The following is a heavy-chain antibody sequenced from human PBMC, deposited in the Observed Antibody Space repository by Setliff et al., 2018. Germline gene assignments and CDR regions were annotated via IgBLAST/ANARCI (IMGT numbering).Heavy chain of an antibody. CDR3: ASHNPTRRAVDSTPIDC. V-gene: IGHV3-23*01. D-gene: IGHD6-19*01. Sequence: PGGSLRLSCAASGFTFTSYAMNWVRQAPGKGLEWVSAISGSGGSTDYADSVKGRFTISRDNYKNTLYLDMSGLRADDTAMYHCASHNPTRRAVDSTPIDCWGQGALVTVSS. CDR2: ISGSGGST. CDR1: GFTFTSYA. J-gene: IGHJ4*02.